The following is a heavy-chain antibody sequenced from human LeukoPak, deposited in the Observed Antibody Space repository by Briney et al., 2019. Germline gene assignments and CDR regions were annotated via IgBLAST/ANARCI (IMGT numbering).Heavy chain of an antibody. V-gene: IGHV3-30-3*01. CDR1: GFTFSSYA. CDR3: ARDSLWSGYYS. D-gene: IGHD3-3*01. Sequence: GSLRLSCAASGFTFSSYAMHWVRQAPGKGLEWVAVISYDGSNKYYADSVKGRFTISRDNAKNSLYLQMNSLRAEDTAVYYCARDSLWSGYYSWGQGTLVTVSS. J-gene: IGHJ5*02. CDR2: ISYDGSNK.